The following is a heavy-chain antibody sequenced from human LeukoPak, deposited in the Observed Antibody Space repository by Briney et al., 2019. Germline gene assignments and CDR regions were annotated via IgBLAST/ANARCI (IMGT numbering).Heavy chain of an antibody. Sequence: SETLSLTCTVSGGSISSYYWSWIRQPPGKGLEWIGYIYYSGSTNYNPSLKSRVTISVDTSKNQFSLKLSSVTAADTAVYYCARSPQQWPRARDYWGQGTLVTVSS. J-gene: IGHJ4*02. D-gene: IGHD6-19*01. CDR3: ARSPQQWPRARDY. V-gene: IGHV4-59*01. CDR2: IYYSGST. CDR1: GGSISSYY.